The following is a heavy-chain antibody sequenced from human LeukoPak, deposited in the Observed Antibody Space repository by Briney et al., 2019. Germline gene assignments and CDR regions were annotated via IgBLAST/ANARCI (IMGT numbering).Heavy chain of an antibody. V-gene: IGHV1-69*04. Sequence: GASVKVSCKASGGTFSSYAISWVRQAPGQGLEWMGRIIPILGIANYAQKFQGRVTITADKSTSTAYMELSSLRSEDTAVYYCARDPSVGRDGYKVGLNWGQGTLVTVSS. CDR3: ARDPSVGRDGYKVGLN. D-gene: IGHD5-24*01. J-gene: IGHJ4*02. CDR1: GGTFSSYA. CDR2: IIPILGIA.